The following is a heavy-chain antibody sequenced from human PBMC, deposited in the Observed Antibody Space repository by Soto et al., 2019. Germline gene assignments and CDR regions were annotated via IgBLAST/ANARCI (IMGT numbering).Heavy chain of an antibody. CDR2: ISGGGNDA. CDR3: ARSLFLASTGIEPFDF. J-gene: IGHJ4*02. D-gene: IGHD6-13*01. CDR1: GFTFSSYA. Sequence: EVQLLESGGGLVQPGGSLVLSCAASGFTFSSYAMSWVRQAPGKGLEWVASISGGGNDAYYADPVKGRFTISRDNSRNTLYLQMNSLRADDTAVHYCARSLFLASTGIEPFDFWGQGTLVTVSS. V-gene: IGHV3-23*01.